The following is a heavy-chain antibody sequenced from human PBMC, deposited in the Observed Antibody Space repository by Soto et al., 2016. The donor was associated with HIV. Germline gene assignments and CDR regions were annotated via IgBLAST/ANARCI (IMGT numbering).Heavy chain of an antibody. CDR2: ISGSGGST. V-gene: IGHV3-23*01. D-gene: IGHD3-10*01. CDR3: AKTRGDYYGSGSNPSY. J-gene: IGHJ4*02. Sequence: EVQLLESGGGLVQPGGSLRLSCAASGFTFSSYAMSWVRQAPGKGLEWVSAISGSGGSTYYADSVKGRFTISRDNSKNTLYLQMNSLRAEDTAVYYCAKTRGDYYGSGSNPSYWGQGTLVTVSS. CDR1: GFTFSSYA.